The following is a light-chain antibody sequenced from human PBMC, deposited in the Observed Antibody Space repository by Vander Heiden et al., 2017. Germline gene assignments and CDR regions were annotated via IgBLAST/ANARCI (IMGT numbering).Light chain of an antibody. CDR2: KAS. V-gene: IGKV1-5*03. J-gene: IGKJ1*01. CDR3: QQYSSYWT. CDR1: QSISSW. Sequence: DIQMSQSPSTLSPSVGDRVTITCRASQSISSWLAWYQQKPGKAPKLLIYKASSLEAGVPSRFSSSGSGTEFTLTISSLQPDDFATYYCQQYSSYWTFGQGTKVQIK.